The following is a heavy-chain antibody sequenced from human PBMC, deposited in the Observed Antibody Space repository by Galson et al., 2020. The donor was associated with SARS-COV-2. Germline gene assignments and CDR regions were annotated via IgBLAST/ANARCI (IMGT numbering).Heavy chain of an antibody. J-gene: IGHJ6*03. CDR3: ARGHRGVVPSPVLGLGPYYSYYYMDV. D-gene: IGHD3-10*01. CDR2: INFGGTT. V-gene: IGHV4-34*01. Sequence: SEPLSLTCAVYGGSFSGYSWPWIRQPPGKGLEWIGAINFGGTTNYSPSLRSRVTVSVDTSNNQFSLNLRSVTAADTALYYCARGHRGVVPSPVLGLGPYYSYYYMDVWGKGTTVTVSS. CDR1: GGSFSGYS.